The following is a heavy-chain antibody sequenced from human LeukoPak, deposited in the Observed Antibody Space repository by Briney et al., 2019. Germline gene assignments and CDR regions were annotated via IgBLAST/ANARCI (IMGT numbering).Heavy chain of an antibody. CDR1: GFTFSTYS. D-gene: IGHD6-25*01. V-gene: IGHV3-21*04. CDR3: ARRIAAANWFDP. Sequence: GGSLRLSCAASGFTFSTYSMDWVRQAPGKGLERVSFIDSSSRYIYQADSVKGRFTISRDNAKSSLFLQMNSLRAEDTAMYYCARRIAAANWFDPWGQGTLVTVSS. CDR2: IDSSSRYI. J-gene: IGHJ5*02.